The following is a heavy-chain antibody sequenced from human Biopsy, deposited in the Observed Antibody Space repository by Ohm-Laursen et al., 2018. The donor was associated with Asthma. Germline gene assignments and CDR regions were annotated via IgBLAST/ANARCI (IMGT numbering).Heavy chain of an antibody. CDR1: GFTFSPYW. V-gene: IGHV3-74*01. CDR2: INGDGSNI. D-gene: IGHD3-10*01. CDR3: ARDRGTPDAFNI. Sequence: SLRLSCSASGFTFSPYWMHWARQAPGKGLVWVAHINGDGSNINYADAVKGRFSISRDNAKSTLYLEMNNLRDEDTAVYYCARDRGTPDAFNIWGQGTMVTVSP. J-gene: IGHJ3*02.